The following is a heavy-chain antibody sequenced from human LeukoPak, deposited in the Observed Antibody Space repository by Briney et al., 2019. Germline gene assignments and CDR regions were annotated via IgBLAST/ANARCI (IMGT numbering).Heavy chain of an antibody. Sequence: GGSLRLSCAASGFTFDDYAMHWVRQAPGKGLAWVSLISGDGDSTYYTDSVKGRFTISRDNSKNSLYLQMNSLRTEDTALYYCAKDPATRDGHGAWFDPWGQGILVTVSS. CDR1: GFTFDDYA. CDR3: AKDPATRDGHGAWFDP. J-gene: IGHJ5*02. V-gene: IGHV3-43*02. D-gene: IGHD5-24*01. CDR2: ISGDGDST.